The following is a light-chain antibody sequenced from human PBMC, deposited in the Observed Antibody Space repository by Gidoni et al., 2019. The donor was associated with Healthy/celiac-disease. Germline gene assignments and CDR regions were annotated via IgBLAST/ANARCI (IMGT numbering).Light chain of an antibody. CDR1: QSVLYSSNNKNY. CDR3: QQYYSTPYT. Sequence: DIVMTQTHDSLAVSLGERATINCKSSQSVLYSSNNKNYLAWYQQKPGQPPKLLIYWASTRESGVPDRFSGSGSGTDFTLTISSLQAEDVAVYYCQQYYSTPYTFGQXTKLEIK. V-gene: IGKV4-1*01. CDR2: WAS. J-gene: IGKJ2*01.